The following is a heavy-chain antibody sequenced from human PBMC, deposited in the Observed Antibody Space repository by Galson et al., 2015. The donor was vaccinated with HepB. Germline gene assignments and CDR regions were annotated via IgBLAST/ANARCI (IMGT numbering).Heavy chain of an antibody. Sequence: SVKVSCKASGYTFTSYGISWVRQAPGQGLEWMGWISAYNGNTNYAQKLQGRVTMTTDTSTSTAYMELRSLRSDDTAVYYCARDPNYYYDSSGYYNYFDYWGQGTLVTVSS. CDR1: GYTFTSYG. D-gene: IGHD3-22*01. J-gene: IGHJ4*02. CDR2: ISAYNGNT. CDR3: ARDPNYYYDSSGYYNYFDY. V-gene: IGHV1-18*01.